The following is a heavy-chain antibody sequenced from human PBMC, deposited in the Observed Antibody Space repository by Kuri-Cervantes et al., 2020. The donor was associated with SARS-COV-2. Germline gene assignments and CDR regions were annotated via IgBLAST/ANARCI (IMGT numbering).Heavy chain of an antibody. CDR2: IRYDGSNK. D-gene: IGHD3-3*01. V-gene: IGHV3-30*02. CDR1: GFTFSSYG. Sequence: GGSLRLSCAASGFTFSSYGMHWVRQAPGKGLEWVAFIRYDGSNKYYADSVKGRFTISRDNSKNTLYLQMNSLRAEDTAVYYCARVAIFGVVSHDAFDIWGQGTMVTVSS. CDR3: ARVAIFGVVSHDAFDI. J-gene: IGHJ3*02.